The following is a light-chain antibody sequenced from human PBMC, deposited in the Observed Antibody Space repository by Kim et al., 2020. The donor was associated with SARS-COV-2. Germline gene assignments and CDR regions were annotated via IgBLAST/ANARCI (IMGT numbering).Light chain of an antibody. V-gene: IGKV1-39*01. CDR2: AAS. Sequence: ASVGDTVTITCRASQSISRYFNWYQQKPGEAPKLLIYAASSLQSGVPSRFSGSGSGTDFTLTITSLQPEDFATYYCQQNYNTPPTFGQGTKVDIK. CDR1: QSISRY. J-gene: IGKJ1*01. CDR3: QQNYNTPPT.